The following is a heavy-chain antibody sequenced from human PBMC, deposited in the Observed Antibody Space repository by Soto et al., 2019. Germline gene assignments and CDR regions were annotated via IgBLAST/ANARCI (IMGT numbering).Heavy chain of an antibody. D-gene: IGHD2-15*01. Sequence: GGSLRLSCAASGFTFRNYGMDWVRQAPGKGLEWVAVISFDGSNKYYGDSVKGRFTISRDNSENTLYLKMNSLRAEDMAVYYCAKDAPHHRYCSGGSCYYFDYWGQGTLVTVSS. CDR2: ISFDGSNK. J-gene: IGHJ4*02. CDR3: AKDAPHHRYCSGGSCYYFDY. V-gene: IGHV3-30*18. CDR1: GFTFRNYG.